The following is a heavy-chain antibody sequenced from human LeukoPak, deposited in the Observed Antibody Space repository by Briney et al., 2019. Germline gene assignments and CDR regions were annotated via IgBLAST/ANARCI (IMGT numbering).Heavy chain of an antibody. Sequence: GRSLRLSCAASGFTFSSYAMHWVRQAPGKGLEWVAVISYDGSNKYYADSVKGRFTISRDNSKNTLYLQMNSLRAEDTAVYYCARDQDYYDSSGYYLIFDYWGQGTLVTVSS. CDR2: ISYDGSNK. CDR3: ARDQDYYDSSGYYLIFDY. J-gene: IGHJ4*02. CDR1: GFTFSSYA. V-gene: IGHV3-30*04. D-gene: IGHD3-22*01.